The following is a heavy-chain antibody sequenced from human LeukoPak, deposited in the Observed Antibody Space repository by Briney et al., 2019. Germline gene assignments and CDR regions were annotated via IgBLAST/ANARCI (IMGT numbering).Heavy chain of an antibody. CDR2: IIPIFGTA. Sequence: ASVKVSCKASGGTFSSYAISWVRQAPGQGLEWMGGIIPIFGTANYAQKFQGRVTITADKSTSTAYMELSSLRSEDTAVYYCARTIYEVAATVYYYYYYMDVWGKGTTVTVSS. J-gene: IGHJ6*03. CDR1: GGTFSSYA. V-gene: IGHV1-69*06. D-gene: IGHD2-15*01. CDR3: ARTIYEVAATVYYYYYYMDV.